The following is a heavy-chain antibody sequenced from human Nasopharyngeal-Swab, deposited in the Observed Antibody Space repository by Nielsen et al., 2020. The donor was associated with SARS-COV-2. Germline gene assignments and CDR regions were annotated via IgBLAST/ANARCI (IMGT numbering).Heavy chain of an antibody. CDR3: AKDRGRIAVAGGFDY. CDR1: GFTFSSYA. Sequence: GESLKISCAASGFTFSSYAMSWVRQAPGKGLEWVSAISGSGGSTYYADSVKGRFTISRDNSKSTLFLQMNRLRAEDTAVYYCAKDRGRIAVAGGFDYWGQGTLVTVSS. CDR2: ISGSGGST. D-gene: IGHD6-19*01. J-gene: IGHJ4*02. V-gene: IGHV3-23*01.